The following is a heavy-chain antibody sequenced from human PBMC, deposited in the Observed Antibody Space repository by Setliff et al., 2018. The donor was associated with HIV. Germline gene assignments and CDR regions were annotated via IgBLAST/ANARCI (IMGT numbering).Heavy chain of an antibody. J-gene: IGHJ5*02. V-gene: IGHV3-11*05. CDR3: AKDIPGPAINSGRIKNWFDP. Sequence: PGGSLRLSCAASGFTVSSNYMSWVRQAPGKGLEWVSYISSSSSYTHYADSVKGRFTISRYNVKNSLYLQMNSLRVEDTAVYYCAKDIPGPAINSGRIKNWFDPWGEGTLVTVSS. CDR2: ISSSSSYT. CDR1: GFTVSSNY. D-gene: IGHD6-19*01.